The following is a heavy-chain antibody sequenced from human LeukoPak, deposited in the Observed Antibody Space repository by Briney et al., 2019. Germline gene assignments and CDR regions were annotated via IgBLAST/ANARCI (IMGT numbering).Heavy chain of an antibody. D-gene: IGHD6-19*01. CDR3: ARNAAVATSRSWFDP. V-gene: IGHV4-59*08. J-gene: IGHJ5*02. CDR1: DGSISNYY. Sequence: SETLSLTCTVSDGSISNYYWSWIRQPPGQGLEWIGYIYYSGSTNYNPSLKSRVTMSVDTSKNQFSLKLSSVTVADTAVYYCARNAAVATSRSWFDPWGQGTLVTVSS. CDR2: IYYSGST.